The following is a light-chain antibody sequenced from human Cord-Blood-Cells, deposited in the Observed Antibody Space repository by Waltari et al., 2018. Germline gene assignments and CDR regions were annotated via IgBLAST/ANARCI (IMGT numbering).Light chain of an antibody. CDR1: QSVSSSY. Sequence: ETVLPQSPGPLSLSPGARATLSCRASQSVSSSYLAWYQQQPGQAPRRLIYGASSRATGIPDSFSGSGSGTDFTLTISRLEPEDFAVYYCQQYGSLRTFGQGTKVEIK. J-gene: IGKJ1*01. CDR2: GAS. V-gene: IGKV3-20*01. CDR3: QQYGSLRT.